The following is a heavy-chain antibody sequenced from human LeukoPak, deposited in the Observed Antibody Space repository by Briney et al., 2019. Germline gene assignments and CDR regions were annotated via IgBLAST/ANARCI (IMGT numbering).Heavy chain of an antibody. V-gene: IGHV3-23*01. CDR2: ISGSGGST. D-gene: IGHD3-22*01. CDR1: GFTFSSYA. J-gene: IGHJ6*02. CDR3: AKDWGYYYDSSGFMDV. Sequence: GGSLRLSCAASGFTFSSYAMSWVRQAPGKGLEGVSAISGSGGSTYYADSVKGRFTISRDNSKSTLYLQMNSLRAEDTAVYYCAKDWGYYYDSSGFMDVWGQGTTVTVSS.